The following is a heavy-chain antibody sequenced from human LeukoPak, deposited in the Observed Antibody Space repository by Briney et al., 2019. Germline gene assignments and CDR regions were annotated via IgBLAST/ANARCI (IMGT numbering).Heavy chain of an antibody. D-gene: IGHD2-15*01. J-gene: IGHJ4*02. CDR3: TRDLNSGGSC. CDR1: GFPFSTLG. V-gene: IGHV3-64*04. Sequence: GGSLRLSCSASGFPFSTLGMHWVRQAPGKGLEHVSTIGSDGDGTYYADSVKDRFTISRDNSKNTLYLQMNSLRAEDTAVYYCTRDLNSGGSCWGQGTLVTVSS. CDR2: IGSDGDGT.